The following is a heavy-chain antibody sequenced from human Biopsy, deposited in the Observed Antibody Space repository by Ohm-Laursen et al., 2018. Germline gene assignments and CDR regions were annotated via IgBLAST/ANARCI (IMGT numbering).Heavy chain of an antibody. D-gene: IGHD2-2*01. V-gene: IGHV4-59*01. CDR3: ARMPHFDY. Sequence: SETLSLTCPVSGGSISGYHWGWIRKSPGKGLEWLGHISYTGGITSNPSLNVRATMSLDTSKNQFSLRLIYVTASDTAVYYCARMPHFDYWGQGSLVTVSS. J-gene: IGHJ4*02. CDR1: GGSISGYH. CDR2: ISYTGGI.